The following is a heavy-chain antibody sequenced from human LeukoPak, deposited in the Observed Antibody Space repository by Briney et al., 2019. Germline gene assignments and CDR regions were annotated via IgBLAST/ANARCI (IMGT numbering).Heavy chain of an antibody. J-gene: IGHJ1*01. CDR3: ARDDYGDYTFHH. CDR1: GGSISSYY. Sequence: SETLSLTCTVSGGSISSYYWGWIRQPPGKGLQWIGYIHYSGSTNYNPSLKSRVTISVDTSKNQFSLKLTSVTAADTAVYYCARDDYGDYTFHHWGQGTLVTVSS. V-gene: IGHV4-59*01. CDR2: IHYSGST. D-gene: IGHD4-17*01.